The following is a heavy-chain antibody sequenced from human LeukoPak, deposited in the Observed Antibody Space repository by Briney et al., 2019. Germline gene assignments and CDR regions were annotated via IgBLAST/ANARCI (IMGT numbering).Heavy chain of an antibody. Sequence: GASVKVSCKASGYTFTSYAMNWVRQAPGQGLEWMGWISAYNGNTNYAQKLQGRVTMTTDTSTSTAYMELRSLRSDDTAVYYCARDSLARELKPGFDYWGQGTLVTVSS. D-gene: IGHD1-26*01. CDR3: ARDSLARELKPGFDY. CDR2: ISAYNGNT. V-gene: IGHV1-18*01. J-gene: IGHJ4*02. CDR1: GYTFTSYA.